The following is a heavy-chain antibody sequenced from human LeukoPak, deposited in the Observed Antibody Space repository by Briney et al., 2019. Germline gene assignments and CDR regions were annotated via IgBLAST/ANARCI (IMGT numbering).Heavy chain of an antibody. CDR1: GFTFSNYA. V-gene: IGHV3-30*03. Sequence: RSLRLSCAASGFTFSNYAMHWVRQAPGKGLEWVALISHDGSSECYGDSMKGRFTISRDNSRNTFYLQMNSLRAEDTAVYYCASRFEWLSSFDYWGQGTLVTVSS. CDR2: ISHDGSSE. D-gene: IGHD3-3*01. J-gene: IGHJ4*02. CDR3: ASRFEWLSSFDY.